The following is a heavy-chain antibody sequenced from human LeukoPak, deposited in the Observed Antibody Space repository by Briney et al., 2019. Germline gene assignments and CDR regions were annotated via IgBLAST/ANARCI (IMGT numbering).Heavy chain of an antibody. D-gene: IGHD5-12*01. J-gene: IGHJ4*02. CDR2: IHPNTGAT. V-gene: IGHV1-2*02. Sequence: ASVKVSCKPSGYTFTDYYLRWVRQAPGQGLEWVGWIHPNTGATHHAQKFQGRLTMTRDTSISTVYMELTRLRSDDTAVYYCARDMGRYSGYDYDYWGQGTLVTASS. CDR1: GYTFTDYY. CDR3: ARDMGRYSGYDYDY.